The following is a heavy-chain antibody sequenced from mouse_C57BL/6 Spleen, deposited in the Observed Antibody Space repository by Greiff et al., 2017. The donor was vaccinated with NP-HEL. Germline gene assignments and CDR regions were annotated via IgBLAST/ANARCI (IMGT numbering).Heavy chain of an antibody. CDR1: GYTFTSYW. J-gene: IGHJ2*01. D-gene: IGHD4-1*01. CDR2: INPSNGGT. V-gene: IGHV1-53*01. Sequence: QVQLQQPGTELVKPGASGYTFTSYWMHWVKQRPGQGLEWIGNINPSNGGTNYNEKFKSKATLTVDKSSSTAYMQLSSLTSEDSAVYYCARGGVLTGVDYWGQGTTLTVSS. CDR3: ARGGVLTGVDY.